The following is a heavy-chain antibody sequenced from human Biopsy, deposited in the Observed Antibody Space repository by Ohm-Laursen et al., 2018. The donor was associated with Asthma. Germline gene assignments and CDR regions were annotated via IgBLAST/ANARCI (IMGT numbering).Heavy chain of an antibody. CDR2: IYYSGTT. V-gene: IGHV4-39*01. CDR3: VRGSSSWHHGPFHYYYGLDV. J-gene: IGHJ6*02. Sequence: SQTLSLTCCLSSGSGGYMRSGNYYWGWIRQPPGKGLEWIGSIYYSGTTYYNPSLKSRVPVSADTSNNQFSLKLTPVTAADTAVYYCVRGSSSWHHGPFHYYYGLDVWGQGTTATVSS. D-gene: IGHD6-13*01. CDR1: GGYMRSGNYY.